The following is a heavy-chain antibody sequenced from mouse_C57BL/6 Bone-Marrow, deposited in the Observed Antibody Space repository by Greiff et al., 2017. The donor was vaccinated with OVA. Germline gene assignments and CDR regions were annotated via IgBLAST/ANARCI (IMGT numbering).Heavy chain of an antibody. CDR1: GFSLTSYG. J-gene: IGHJ4*01. CDR3: ARHEDYGSSYDAMDY. Sequence: QVQLKESGPGLVAPSQSLSITCTVSGFSLTSYGVHWVRQPPGKGLEWLVVIWSDGSTTYNSALKSRLSISKDNSKSQVFLKMNSLQTDDTAMYYCARHEDYGSSYDAMDYWGQGTSVTVSS. D-gene: IGHD1-1*01. CDR2: IWSDGST. V-gene: IGHV2-6-1*01.